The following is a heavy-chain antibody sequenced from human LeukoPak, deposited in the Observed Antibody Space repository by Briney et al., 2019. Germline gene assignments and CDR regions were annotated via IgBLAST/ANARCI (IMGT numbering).Heavy chain of an antibody. CDR2: IKQDGSEK. J-gene: IGHJ4*02. CDR3: ARATPAD. D-gene: IGHD6-19*01. V-gene: IGHV3-7*01. Sequence: GGSLRLSCAASGFTFSNYWMGWVRQAPGKGLEWVANIKQDGSEKYYVDSVKGRFTISRDNAKNSLYLQMNSLRAEDTAVYYCARATPADWGQGTLVTVSS. CDR1: GFTFSNYW.